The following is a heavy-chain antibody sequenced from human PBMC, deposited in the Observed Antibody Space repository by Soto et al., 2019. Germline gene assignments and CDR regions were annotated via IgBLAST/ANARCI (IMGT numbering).Heavy chain of an antibody. CDR1: GGSMINSTLY. Sequence: SETLSLTCNVSGGSMINSTLYWGWIRQPPGKGLEWVGNIYYTVSTYYNPSLTRRSTMFVDTSTNQFSLRLTSMSAADTAIYYCATSFWAVAGRDYSDYWSPGTLVTVSS. CDR3: ATSFWAVAGRDYSDY. J-gene: IGHJ4*02. CDR2: IYYTVST. D-gene: IGHD6-19*01. V-gene: IGHV4-39*01.